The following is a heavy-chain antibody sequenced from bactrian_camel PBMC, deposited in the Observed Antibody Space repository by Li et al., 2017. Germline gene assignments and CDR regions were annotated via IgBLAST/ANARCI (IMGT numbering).Heavy chain of an antibody. J-gene: IGHJ6*01. V-gene: IGHV3-3*01. Sequence: HVQLVESGGGSVQTGGSLRLSCEASGPVNSRYCMGWFRQAAGQEREGVAAKFGVHGSTYYADSVKGRFTISQHSANKTSYLFMTSLNTEDTAMYYCAADPPPCRFAVTDFRYRGQGTQVTVS. CDR2: KFGVHGST. CDR1: GPVNSRYC. CDR3: AADPPPCRFAVTDFRY.